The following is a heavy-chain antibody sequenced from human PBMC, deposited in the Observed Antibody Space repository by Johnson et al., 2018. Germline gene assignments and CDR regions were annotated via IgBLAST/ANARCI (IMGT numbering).Heavy chain of an antibody. CDR3: ARRDAFDI. Sequence: QVQLQESGPGLVKPSETLSLTCTVSGGSISSYYWSWIRQPPGKGLEWIGYISYSGSTNYNPSLKSRVTISVDTSKNQFSLKLSSVTAADTAVYYCARRDAFDIWGQGTMVTVSS. J-gene: IGHJ3*02. V-gene: IGHV4-59*01. CDR1: GGSISSYY. CDR2: ISYSGST.